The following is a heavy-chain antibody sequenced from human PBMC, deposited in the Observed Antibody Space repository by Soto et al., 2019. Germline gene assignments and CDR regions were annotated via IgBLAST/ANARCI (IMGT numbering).Heavy chain of an antibody. Sequence: QVQLVQSGAEVKKPGSSVKVSCKASGGTFSSYAISWVRQAPGQGLEWMGGIIPIFGTANYAQKFQGRVTITADESTSRAYRELSSLRSEDTAVYYWARGRDGGNPIDYWGQGTLVTVSS. J-gene: IGHJ4*02. D-gene: IGHD2-15*01. CDR1: GGTFSSYA. CDR3: ARGRDGGNPIDY. V-gene: IGHV1-69*01. CDR2: IIPIFGTA.